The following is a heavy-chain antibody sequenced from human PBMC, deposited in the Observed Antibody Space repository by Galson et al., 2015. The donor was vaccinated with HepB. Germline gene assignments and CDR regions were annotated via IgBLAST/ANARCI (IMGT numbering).Heavy chain of an antibody. D-gene: IGHD5-18*01. Sequence: SLRLSCAASGFTFCSYAMNWVCQAPDKGLEWVALITYDGSNKYYADSVKGRFTISRDDPKNTLYLQMNSLRPEDTAVYYCARETRGYSPAYRGQGALVTVSS. CDR3: ARETRGYSPAY. CDR2: ITYDGSNK. CDR1: GFTFCSYA. J-gene: IGHJ4*02. V-gene: IGHV3-30*04.